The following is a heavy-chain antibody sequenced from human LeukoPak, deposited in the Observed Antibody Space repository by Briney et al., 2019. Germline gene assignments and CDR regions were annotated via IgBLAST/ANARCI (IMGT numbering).Heavy chain of an antibody. CDR1: GFTFSSYS. CDR3: ARDWWESHGLNDY. CDR2: ISSSSSYI. J-gene: IGHJ4*02. Sequence: GGSLRLSCAASGFTFSSYSMNWVRQAPGKGLEWVSSISSSSSYIYYADSVKGRFTISRDNAKNSLYLQMNSLRAEDTAVYYCARDWWESHGLNDYWGQGTLVTVSS. V-gene: IGHV3-21*01. D-gene: IGHD1-26*01.